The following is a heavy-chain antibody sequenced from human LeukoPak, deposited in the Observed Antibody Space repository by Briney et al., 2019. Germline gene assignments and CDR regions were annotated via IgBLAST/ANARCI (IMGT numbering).Heavy chain of an antibody. Sequence: PGGSLLLSCAASGFPFSNYAMSWVRQAPGKGLEWVSAITGRDGTTYYADSVKGRFTISRDNSKNTLYLQMNSLRVEDTAVYYCAQWGDYDILTGYYVSDYWGQGTLVTVSS. J-gene: IGHJ4*02. CDR1: GFPFSNYA. D-gene: IGHD3-9*01. V-gene: IGHV3-23*01. CDR3: AQWGDYDILTGYYVSDY. CDR2: ITGRDGTT.